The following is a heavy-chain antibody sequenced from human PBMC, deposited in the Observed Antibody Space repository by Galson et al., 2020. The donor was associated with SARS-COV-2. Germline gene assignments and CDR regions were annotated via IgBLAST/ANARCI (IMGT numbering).Heavy chain of an antibody. Sequence: GGSLRLSCAASGFTFSSYWMHWVRQAPGKGLVWVSRINSDGSSTSYADSVKGRFTISRDNAKNTLYLQMNSLRAEDTAVYYCARGYRGFSDAFDIWGQGTMVTVSS. D-gene: IGHD1-26*01. V-gene: IGHV3-74*01. CDR2: INSDGSST. CDR3: ARGYRGFSDAFDI. CDR1: GFTFSSYW. J-gene: IGHJ3*02.